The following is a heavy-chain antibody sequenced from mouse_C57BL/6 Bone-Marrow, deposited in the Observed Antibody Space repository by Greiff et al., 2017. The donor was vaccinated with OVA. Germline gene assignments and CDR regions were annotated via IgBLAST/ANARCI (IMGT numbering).Heavy chain of an antibody. D-gene: IGHD2-4*01. V-gene: IGHV5-15*04. Sequence: EVKLVESGGGLVQPGGSLKLSCAASGFTFSDYGMAWVRQAPRKGPEWVAFISNLAYSIYYADTVTGRFTISRENAKNTLYLEMSSLRSEDTAMYYCARRDFRAWFAYWGQGTLVIVSA. CDR3: ARRDFRAWFAY. J-gene: IGHJ3*01. CDR1: GFTFSDYG. CDR2: ISNLAYSI.